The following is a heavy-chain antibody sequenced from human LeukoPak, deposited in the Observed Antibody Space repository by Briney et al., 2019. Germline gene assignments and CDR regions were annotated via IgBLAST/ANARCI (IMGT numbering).Heavy chain of an antibody. J-gene: IGHJ4*02. CDR1: GFTFSSYA. CDR2: ISGSGGST. CDR3: ANVQQLVPENY. D-gene: IGHD6-13*01. V-gene: IGHV3-23*01. Sequence: PGGSLRLSCAASGFTFSSYAMSWVRQAPGKGLEWVSAISGSGGSTYYADSVKGRFTISRDNSKNTLYLQVNSLRAEDTAVYYCANVQQLVPENYWGQGTLVTVSS.